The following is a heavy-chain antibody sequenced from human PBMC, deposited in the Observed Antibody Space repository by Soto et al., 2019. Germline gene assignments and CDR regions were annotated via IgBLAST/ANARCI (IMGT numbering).Heavy chain of an antibody. CDR3: HGYGY. CDR2: IYTGGTT. J-gene: IGHJ4*02. CDR1: GFTVSSSNY. D-gene: IGHD5-12*01. Sequence: EVQLVESGGGLIQPGGSLRLSCVVSGFTVSSSNYMSWVRQAPGKGLEWVSVIYTGGTTYSADSVKGRFTISRDNSKNPLYLQMNSLRAEDTAVYYCHGYGYWGQGTLVTVSS. V-gene: IGHV3-53*01.